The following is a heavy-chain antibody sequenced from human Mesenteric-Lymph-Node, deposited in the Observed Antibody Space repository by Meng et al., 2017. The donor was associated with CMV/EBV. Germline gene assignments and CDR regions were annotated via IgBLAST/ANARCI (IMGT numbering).Heavy chain of an antibody. J-gene: IGHJ4*02. CDR2: ISPTNAYI. CDR1: GFTFSSYS. D-gene: IGHD3-3*01. Sequence: GESLKISCAASGFTFSSYSMIWVRQAPGKGLEWIASISPTNAYIYYAHSVRGRFTTSRDNAKNSLYLQMDSVRAEDTAVYYCATHGDSRFLEWLFSDSWGQGTLVTVSS. V-gene: IGHV3-21*06. CDR3: ATHGDSRFLEWLFSDS.